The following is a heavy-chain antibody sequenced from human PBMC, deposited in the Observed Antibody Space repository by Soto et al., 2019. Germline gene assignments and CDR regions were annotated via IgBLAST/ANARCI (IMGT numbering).Heavy chain of an antibody. D-gene: IGHD3-22*01. CDR2: INPSGGST. Sequence: ASVKVSCKASGYTFTSYYMHWVRQAPGQGLEWMGIINPSGGSTSYAQKFQGRVTMTRDTSTSTVYMELSSLRSEDTAVYYCARVPYYYGSSGYTFDYWGQGTLVTVSS. V-gene: IGHV1-46*01. J-gene: IGHJ4*02. CDR3: ARVPYYYGSSGYTFDY. CDR1: GYTFTSYY.